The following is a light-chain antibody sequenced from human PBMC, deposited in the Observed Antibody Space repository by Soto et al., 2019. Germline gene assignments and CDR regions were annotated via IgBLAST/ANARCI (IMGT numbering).Light chain of an antibody. Sequence: QLVLTQSPSASASLGASVKLTCSLTNGHSSSAIAWHQQQPEKGPRYLMKVNSDGSHNKGDGIPDRFSGSSSGAERYLTISSLQSEDEADYYCQTWGTGIHVVFGGGTKLTVL. CDR3: QTWGTGIHVV. CDR2: VNSDGSH. V-gene: IGLV4-69*01. CDR1: NGHSSSA. J-gene: IGLJ2*01.